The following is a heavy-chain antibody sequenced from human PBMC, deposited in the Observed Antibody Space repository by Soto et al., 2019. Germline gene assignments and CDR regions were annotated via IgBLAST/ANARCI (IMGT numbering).Heavy chain of an antibody. D-gene: IGHD2-15*01. CDR1: GYTLTELS. CDR2: FDPEDGET. Sequence: EASVKVSCKVSGYTLTELSMHWVRQAPGKGLEWMGGFDPEDGETIYAQKFQGRVTMTEDTSTDTAYMELSSLRSEDTAVYYCATDTRYCSGGSCFSFDPWGQGTLVTVSS. J-gene: IGHJ5*02. CDR3: ATDTRYCSGGSCFSFDP. V-gene: IGHV1-24*01.